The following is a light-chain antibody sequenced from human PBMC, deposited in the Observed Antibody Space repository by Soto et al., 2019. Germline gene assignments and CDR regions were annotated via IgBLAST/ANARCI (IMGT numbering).Light chain of an antibody. CDR3: VSWDDSLSGLV. J-gene: IGLJ1*01. V-gene: IGLV1-47*02. CDR2: SNN. CDR1: SANIGNNY. Sequence: QSVLTQPPSASGTPGQRVTISCSRRSANIGNNYVCWYQQLPGTAPKLLIYSNNQRPSGVPDRFSGSKSGTSASLAISGLRSEDEADYYCVSWDDSLSGLVFGTGTKLTVL.